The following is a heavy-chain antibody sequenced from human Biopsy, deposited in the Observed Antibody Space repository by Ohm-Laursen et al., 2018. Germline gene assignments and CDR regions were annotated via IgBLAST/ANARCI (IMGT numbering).Heavy chain of an antibody. Sequence: SLTLSFTCTVSSGIIDSFYWIWIRQPPGKALEWIGYISFTGKPSHNPSLKSRVTMSVNTSKKQFSLRLISVTAADTAVYYLASAGYDPDWNFDLWGRGTRVTVSS. CDR1: SGIIDSFY. CDR2: ISFTGKP. J-gene: IGHJ2*01. CDR3: ASAGYDPDWNFDL. D-gene: IGHD5-12*01. V-gene: IGHV4-59*12.